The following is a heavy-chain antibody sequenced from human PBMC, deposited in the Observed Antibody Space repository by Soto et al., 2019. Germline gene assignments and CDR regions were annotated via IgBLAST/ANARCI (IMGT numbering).Heavy chain of an antibody. CDR2: ISSSGRYI. D-gene: IGHD1-1*01. Sequence: VGSLRLSCAASGFTFSSDTMNWVRQAPGKGLEWVSSISSSGRYIYYADSVSGRFTISRDNAKNSLYLQLDSLRADDTAVYYCARDPGTYYFDYWGQGTRVTVSS. J-gene: IGHJ4*02. V-gene: IGHV3-21*01. CDR3: ARDPGTYYFDY. CDR1: GFTFSSDT.